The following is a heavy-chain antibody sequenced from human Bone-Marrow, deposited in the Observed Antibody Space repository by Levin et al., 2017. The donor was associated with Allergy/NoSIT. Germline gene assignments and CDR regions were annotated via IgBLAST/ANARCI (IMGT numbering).Heavy chain of an antibody. V-gene: IGHV3-23*01. CDR3: ARTPTPYYEPFFDY. CDR2: ISGNGIST. D-gene: IGHD3-3*01. J-gene: IGHJ4*01. CDR1: GFDFNTCA. Sequence: GESLKISCAASGFDFNTCAMNWVRQAPGEGLQWVSSISGNGISTYYADAIKGRFIISRDNSKNTLFLELNSLRVDDTAFYYCARTPTPYYEPFFDYWGHGLLVTVSS.